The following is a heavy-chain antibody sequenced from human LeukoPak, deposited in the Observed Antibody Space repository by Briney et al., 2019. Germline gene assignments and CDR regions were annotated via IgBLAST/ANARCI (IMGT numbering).Heavy chain of an antibody. V-gene: IGHV4-59*08. J-gene: IGHJ4*02. CDR1: GGSISSYY. D-gene: IGHD2-2*01. CDR3: ARHSTRVLGPFDY. Sequence: SETLSLTCTVSGGSISSYYWSWIRQPPGKGLEWIGYIYYSGSTNYNPSLKSRVTISVDTYKNQFSLKVSYVTAGDTAVYYCARHSTRVLGPFDYWGQGTLVTVSS. CDR2: IYYSGST.